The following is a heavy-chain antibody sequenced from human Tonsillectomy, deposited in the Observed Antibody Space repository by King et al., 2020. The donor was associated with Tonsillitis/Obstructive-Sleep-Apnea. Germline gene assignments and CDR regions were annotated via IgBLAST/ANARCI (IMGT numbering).Heavy chain of an antibody. V-gene: IGHV3-30*04. CDR3: EREAGGHDGDD. CDR2: ISYDGSNK. CDR1: GFTFSSYA. J-gene: IGHJ4*02. Sequence: VQLVASGGGVVPPGRSLRLSCAASGFTFSSYAMSWVRQAPGKGLEWVAIISYDGSNKYYADSVKGRFTISRDNSQNTLYLQLNSLRAEDTAGEDCEREAGGHDGDDGGQGTRGTVSA. D-gene: IGHD3-16*01.